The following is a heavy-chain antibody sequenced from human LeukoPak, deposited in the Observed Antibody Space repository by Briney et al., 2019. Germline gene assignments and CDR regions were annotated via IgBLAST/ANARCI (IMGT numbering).Heavy chain of an antibody. CDR3: ARLDSSSWYSDAFDI. Sequence: PSETXXLXXTXXXXXXXSYXWXWIRQPAGKGLEWIGRIYTSGSTNYNPSLKSRVTMSVDTSKNQFSLKLSSVTAADTAVYYCARLDSSSWYSDAFDIWGQGTMVTVSS. V-gene: IGHV4-4*07. J-gene: IGHJ3*02. CDR2: IYTSGST. CDR1: XXXXXSYX. D-gene: IGHD6-13*01.